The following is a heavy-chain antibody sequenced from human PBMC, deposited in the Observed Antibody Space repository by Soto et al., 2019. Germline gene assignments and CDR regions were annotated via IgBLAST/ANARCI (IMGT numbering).Heavy chain of an antibody. J-gene: IGHJ4*02. CDR3: VIELLYCSGGSCYSGDY. D-gene: IGHD2-15*01. CDR2: IYSGGST. CDR1: GFTVSSNY. Sequence: EVQLVESGGGLVQPGGSLRLSCAASGFTVSSNYMSWVRQAPGKGLEWVSVIYSGGSTYYADSVKGRFTISRHNSKNTLYLQMNSLRAEDTAVYYCVIELLYCSGGSCYSGDYWGQGTLVTVSS. V-gene: IGHV3-53*04.